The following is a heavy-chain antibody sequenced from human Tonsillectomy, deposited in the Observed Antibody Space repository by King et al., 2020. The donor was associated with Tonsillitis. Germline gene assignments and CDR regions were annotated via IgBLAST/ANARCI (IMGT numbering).Heavy chain of an antibody. J-gene: IGHJ4*02. CDR2: IKSKTDGGTT. Sequence: VQLVESGGGLVKPGGSLRLSCAASGFTFSNAWMSWVRQAPGKGLEWVGRIKSKTDGGTTDYAAPVKGRFTISRDDSKNTLYLQMNSLKTEDTAVYYCTTAQPRSYITMVRGSYLYYFDYWGQGTLVTVSS. CDR3: TTAQPRSYITMVRGSYLYYFDY. V-gene: IGHV3-15*01. D-gene: IGHD3-10*01. CDR1: GFTFSNAW.